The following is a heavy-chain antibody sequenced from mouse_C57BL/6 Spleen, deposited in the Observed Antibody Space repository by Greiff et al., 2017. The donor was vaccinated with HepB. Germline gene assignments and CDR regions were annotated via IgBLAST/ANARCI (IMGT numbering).Heavy chain of an antibody. Sequence: QVQLQQPGAELVKPGASVKLSCKASGYTFTSYWMHWVQQRPGRGLEWIGRIDPNSGGTKYNEKFKSKATLTVDKPSSTAYMQLSSLTSEDSAVYDGAKSYDYDVDYDMDYWGQGTSVTVSS. V-gene: IGHV1-72*01. J-gene: IGHJ4*01. CDR1: GYTFTSYW. CDR3: AKSYDYDVDYDMDY. D-gene: IGHD2-4*01. CDR2: IDPNSGGT.